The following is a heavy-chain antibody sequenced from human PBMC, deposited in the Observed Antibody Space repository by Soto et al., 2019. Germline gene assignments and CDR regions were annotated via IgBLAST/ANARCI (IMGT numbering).Heavy chain of an antibody. CDR1: GYSFTSYW. V-gene: IGHV5-10-1*01. CDR2: IDPSDSYT. D-gene: IGHD6-19*01. Sequence: GESLKISCKGSGYSFTSYWISWVRQMPGKGLEWMGRIDPSDSYTNYSPSFQGHVTISADKSISTAYLQWSSLKASDTAMYYCAISYSSGWSSYYYYGMDVWGQGTTVTVSS. CDR3: AISYSSGWSSYYYYGMDV. J-gene: IGHJ6*02.